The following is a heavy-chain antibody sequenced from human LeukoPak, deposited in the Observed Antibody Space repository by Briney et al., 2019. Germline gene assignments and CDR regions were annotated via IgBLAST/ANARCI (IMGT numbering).Heavy chain of an antibody. V-gene: IGHV3-21*01. CDR2: ISSSSSYI. Sequence: GGSLRLSCAASGFTFSSYSMNWVRQAPGKGLEWVSSISSSSSYIYYADSVKGRFTTSRDNAKNSLYLQMNSLRAEDTAVYYCAREAPDYDSSGYPDYWGQGTLVTVSS. CDR1: GFTFSSYS. J-gene: IGHJ4*02. D-gene: IGHD3-22*01. CDR3: AREAPDYDSSGYPDY.